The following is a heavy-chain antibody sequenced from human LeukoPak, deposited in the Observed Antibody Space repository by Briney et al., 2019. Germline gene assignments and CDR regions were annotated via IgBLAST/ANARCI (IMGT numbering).Heavy chain of an antibody. V-gene: IGHV4-4*07. CDR2: IYTRGST. CDR1: GGSISSYY. D-gene: IGHD1-26*01. J-gene: IGHJ3*02. Sequence: SETLSLTCTVSGGSISSYYWSWIRQPAGKGLEWIGRIYTRGSTNYNPSLKSQVTMSVDTSKNQFSLKLSSVTAADTAVYYCARAPLYSGSYEDAFDIWGQGTMVTVSS. CDR3: ARAPLYSGSYEDAFDI.